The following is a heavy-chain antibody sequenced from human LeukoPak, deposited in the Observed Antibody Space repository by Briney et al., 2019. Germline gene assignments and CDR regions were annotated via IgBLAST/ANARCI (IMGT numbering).Heavy chain of an antibody. D-gene: IGHD3/OR15-3a*01. J-gene: IGHJ3*02. CDR3: ASGLPSAHGFDI. CDR2: IIPIFGTA. V-gene: IGHV1-69*13. Sequence: SVKVSCKASGGTFSSYAISWVRQAPGQGLEWMGGIIPIFGTANYAQKFQGRVTITADESTSTAYMELSSLRSEDTAVYYCASGLPSAHGFDIWGQGTMVTVSS. CDR1: GGTFSSYA.